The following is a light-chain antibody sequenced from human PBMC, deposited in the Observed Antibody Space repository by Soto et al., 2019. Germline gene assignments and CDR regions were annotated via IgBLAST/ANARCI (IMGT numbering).Light chain of an antibody. CDR1: QSVLYNSNNKNY. CDR3: QQYYSTPPRT. CDR2: WAS. V-gene: IGKV4-1*01. J-gene: IGKJ1*01. Sequence: DIVMAQSPDSLAVSLGERATINCKSSQSVLYNSNNKNYLAWYQQKPGQPPKLLISWASTRESGVPDRFSGSVSGPDFTLTISSLQAEDVAVYYCQQYYSTPPRTFGQGTKVEIK.